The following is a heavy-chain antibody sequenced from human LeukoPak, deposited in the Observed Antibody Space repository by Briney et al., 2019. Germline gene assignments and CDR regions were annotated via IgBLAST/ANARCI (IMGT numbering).Heavy chain of an antibody. J-gene: IGHJ4*02. D-gene: IGHD3-10*01. Sequence: GGSLRLSCAASGFTFSSYEMNWVRQAPGKGLEWVSYISSSGSTKYYADSVKGRFTISRDNAMSSLYLQMNSLRAEDTALYYCARDYGSGSYYNGIDYWGQGTLVSVSS. CDR1: GFTFSSYE. V-gene: IGHV3-48*03. CDR3: ARDYGSGSYYNGIDY. CDR2: ISSSGSTK.